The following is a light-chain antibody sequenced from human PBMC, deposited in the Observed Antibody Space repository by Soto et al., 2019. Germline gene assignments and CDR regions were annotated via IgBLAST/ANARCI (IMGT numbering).Light chain of an antibody. CDR1: QSISSW. J-gene: IGKJ4*01. Sequence: DIQMTQSPSTLSASVGDRVTITCRASQSISSWLAWYQQKPGKAPKLLIYDASSLESGVPSRFSGSGSGTEFTLTISSLQPDDFAVYYCQQFGVSPTFGGGTKVEIK. V-gene: IGKV1-5*01. CDR3: QQFGVSPT. CDR2: DAS.